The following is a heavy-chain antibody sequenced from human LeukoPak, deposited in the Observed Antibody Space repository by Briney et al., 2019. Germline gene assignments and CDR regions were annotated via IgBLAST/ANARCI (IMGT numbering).Heavy chain of an antibody. CDR1: GGSFSGYY. Sequence: SETLSLTCAVYGGSFSGYYWSWIRQPPGKGLEWIGEINHSGSTNYNPSLKSRVTISVDTSKNQFSLKLSSVTAADTAVYYCASGRKQWLVSGGNWFDPWGQGTLVTVSS. CDR3: ASGRKQWLVSGGNWFDP. V-gene: IGHV4-34*01. D-gene: IGHD6-19*01. CDR2: INHSGST. J-gene: IGHJ5*02.